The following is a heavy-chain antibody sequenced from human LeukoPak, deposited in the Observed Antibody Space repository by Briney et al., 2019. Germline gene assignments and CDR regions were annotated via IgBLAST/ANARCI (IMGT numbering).Heavy chain of an antibody. Sequence: PSGTLSLTCAVSGGSISSSKWWSWVRQPPGKGLEWIGEIYHSGSTNYNPSLKSRVTISVDKSRNQSSLKLSSVTAADTAVYYCARDPPYASGRTPFDPWGQGTLVTVSS. CDR1: GGSISSSKW. CDR3: ARDPPYASGRTPFDP. V-gene: IGHV4-4*02. CDR2: IYHSGST. D-gene: IGHD3-10*01. J-gene: IGHJ5*02.